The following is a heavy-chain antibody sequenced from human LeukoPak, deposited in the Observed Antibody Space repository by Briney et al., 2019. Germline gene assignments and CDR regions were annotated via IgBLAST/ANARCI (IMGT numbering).Heavy chain of an antibody. Sequence: GGSLRLSCAASGFTFSNDWMHWVRQAPGKGLVWVSRINADGSSTSYEDSVKGRFTISRDNAKNTLYLQMKSLRAEDTAVYYCATSSGSGSSDWGQGTLVTVSS. CDR3: ATSSGSGSSD. J-gene: IGHJ4*02. CDR2: INADGSST. V-gene: IGHV3-74*01. CDR1: GFTFSNDW. D-gene: IGHD3-22*01.